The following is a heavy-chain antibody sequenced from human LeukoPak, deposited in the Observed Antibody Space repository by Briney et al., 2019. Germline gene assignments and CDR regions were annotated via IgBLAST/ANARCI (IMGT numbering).Heavy chain of an antibody. J-gene: IGHJ4*02. V-gene: IGHV3-30-3*01. D-gene: IGHD3-3*01. CDR2: ISYDGSNK. CDR3: ARGYYDFWSGYRYYFDF. CDR1: GFTFSSYA. Sequence: GGSLRLSCAASGFTFSSYAMHWVRQAPGKGLEWVAVISYDGSNKYYADSVKGRFTISRDNYKNTLYLQMNSLRAEDTAVYYCARGYYDFWSGYRYYFDFWGQGTLVTVSS.